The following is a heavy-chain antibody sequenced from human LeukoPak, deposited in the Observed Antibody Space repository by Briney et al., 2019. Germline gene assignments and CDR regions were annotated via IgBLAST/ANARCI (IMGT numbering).Heavy chain of an antibody. V-gene: IGHV1-2*02. Sequence: ASVKVSCKASGYTFTSYGINWVRQAPGQGLEWMAWINPNSGGTNYAQKFQNRVTMTRDTSISTAYMELSSLRSDDTAVYYCARDRSPTYYDFWSGPGADYWGQGTLVTVSS. CDR1: GYTFTSYG. J-gene: IGHJ4*02. CDR3: ARDRSPTYYDFWSGPGADY. D-gene: IGHD3-3*01. CDR2: INPNSGGT.